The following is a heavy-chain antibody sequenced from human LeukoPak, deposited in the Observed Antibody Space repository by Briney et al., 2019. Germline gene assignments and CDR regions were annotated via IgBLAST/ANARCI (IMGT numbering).Heavy chain of an antibody. J-gene: IGHJ4*02. Sequence: ASVKVSCKASGYTFTSYGISWVRQAPGQGLEWMGWISVFNGNTNYAQKLQGRVTMTTDTSTSTAYLELRSLRSDDTAVYYCARVWNYYDTSGYYRGSSLDYWGQGTLVTVSS. CDR2: ISVFNGNT. CDR1: GYTFTSYG. D-gene: IGHD3-22*01. CDR3: ARVWNYYDTSGYYRGSSLDY. V-gene: IGHV1-18*01.